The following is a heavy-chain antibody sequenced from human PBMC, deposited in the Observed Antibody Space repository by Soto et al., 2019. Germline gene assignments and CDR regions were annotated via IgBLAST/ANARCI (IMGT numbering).Heavy chain of an antibody. CDR1: GFTVSSNY. D-gene: IGHD3-3*01. Sequence: GGSLRLSCAASGFTVSSNYMSWVRQAPGKGLEWVSVIYSGGSTYYADSVKGRFTISRDNSKNTLYLQMNSLRAEDTAVYYCAGASYYDFWSGYFDYWGQGTLVTVS. J-gene: IGHJ4*02. CDR3: AGASYYDFWSGYFDY. CDR2: IYSGGST. V-gene: IGHV3-66*01.